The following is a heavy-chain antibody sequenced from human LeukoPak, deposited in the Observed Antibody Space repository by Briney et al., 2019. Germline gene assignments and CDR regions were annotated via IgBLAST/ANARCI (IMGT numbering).Heavy chain of an antibody. CDR2: IDTDGSTT. V-gene: IGHV3-74*01. Sequence: GGSLRLSCTASGFTFSNSLMHWVRQVPGKGLVWVARIDTDGSTTHYADPVKGRFTISRDNAKNTLNLQMNNLRAEDTAVYYCVRDRDGYSHWGQGTLVTVSS. CDR1: GFTFSNSL. CDR3: VRDRDGYSH. D-gene: IGHD5-24*01. J-gene: IGHJ4*02.